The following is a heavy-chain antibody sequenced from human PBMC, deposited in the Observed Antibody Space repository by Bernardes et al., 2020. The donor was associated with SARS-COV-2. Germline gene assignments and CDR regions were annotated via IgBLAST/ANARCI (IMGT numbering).Heavy chain of an antibody. CDR2: ISSTSAHK. CDR3: ARTEFTSSWFFRYFDL. Sequence: GVPLRLLCAACGFTFSGCSLNWVRQAPGKGVEWVSSISSTSAHKYYADSLKGRFTIPRDNAKNSLFLQINNLRVEDTAVYYCARTEFTSSWFFRYFDLWGRGTLVTVSS. V-gene: IGHV3-21*06. D-gene: IGHD6-19*01. CDR1: GFTFSGCS. J-gene: IGHJ2*01.